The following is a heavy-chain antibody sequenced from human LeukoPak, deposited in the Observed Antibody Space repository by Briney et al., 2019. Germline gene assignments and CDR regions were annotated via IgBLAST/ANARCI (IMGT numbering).Heavy chain of an antibody. Sequence: GASVKVSCKASGYTFTSYGISWVRQAPGQGLEWMGWISAYNGNTNYAQKLQGRVTMTTDTSTSTAYMELRSLRSDDTAVYYCARFYCSSTSCPIRGNWFDLWGQGTLVTVSS. D-gene: IGHD2-2*01. CDR1: GYTFTSYG. CDR2: ISAYNGNT. V-gene: IGHV1-18*01. CDR3: ARFYCSSTSCPIRGNWFDL. J-gene: IGHJ5*02.